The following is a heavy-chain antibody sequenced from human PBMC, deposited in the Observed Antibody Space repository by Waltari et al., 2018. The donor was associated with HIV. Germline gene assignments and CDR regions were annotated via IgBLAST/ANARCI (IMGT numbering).Heavy chain of an antibody. V-gene: IGHV3-7*01. J-gene: IGHJ4*02. D-gene: IGHD1-1*01. Sequence: EVQLVESGGGLVQPGGSLRLSCAASGFTFRNHWMTWVRQDPGKGLEWLANKNPDGSETYHVDSAKGRFTISRDNAKNSLYLQMNSLRVEDTAVYYCARAGGAWNRFDYWGQGTLVTVSS. CDR1: GFTFRNHW. CDR2: KNPDGSET. CDR3: ARAGGAWNRFDY.